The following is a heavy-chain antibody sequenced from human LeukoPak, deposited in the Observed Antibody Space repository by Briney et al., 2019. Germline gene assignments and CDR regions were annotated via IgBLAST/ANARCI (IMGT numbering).Heavy chain of an antibody. J-gene: IGHJ6*03. D-gene: IGHD6-19*01. CDR2: INPNGGGT. CDR3: ARGVAGSYYYYYMDV. Sequence: ASVKVSCKASGYTFTGYYMHWVRQAPGQGLEWMGWINPNGGGTNYAQKFQGRVTMTRDTAISTAYMELRRMRCDDTAVYYCARGVAGSYYYYYMDVWGKGTTVTISS. CDR1: GYTFTGYY. V-gene: IGHV1-2*02.